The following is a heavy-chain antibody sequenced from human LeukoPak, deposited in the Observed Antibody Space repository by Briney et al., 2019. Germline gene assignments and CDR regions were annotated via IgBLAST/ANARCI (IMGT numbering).Heavy chain of an antibody. CDR2: ISSSGSTI. D-gene: IGHD3-16*02. V-gene: IGHV3-11*01. CDR3: ARLRGGLRYTTSLEAYYAYYMDV. Sequence: GGSLRLSCAASGFTFSDYYMSWIRQAPGKGLEWVSYISSSGSTIYYADSVKGRFTISRDNAKNSLYLQMNSLRAEDTAVYYCARLRGGLRYTTSLEAYYAYYMDVWGKGTSVTVSS. J-gene: IGHJ6*03. CDR1: GFTFSDYY.